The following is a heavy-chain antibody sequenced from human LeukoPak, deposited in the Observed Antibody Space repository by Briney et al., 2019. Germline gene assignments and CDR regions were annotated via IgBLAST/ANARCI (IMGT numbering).Heavy chain of an antibody. Sequence: GGSLRLSCAASGFPFSSYAMSWVPQAPGKGLEWVSVISGSDGSTYYADSVKGGFTISRDNSKSKLYLQMNRLRAEDTAVYYCAKVRKLGSGYYFDYWGQGALVTVSS. CDR3: AKVRKLGSGYYFDY. CDR1: GFPFSSYA. V-gene: IGHV3-23*01. CDR2: ISGSDGST. D-gene: IGHD1-26*01. J-gene: IGHJ4*02.